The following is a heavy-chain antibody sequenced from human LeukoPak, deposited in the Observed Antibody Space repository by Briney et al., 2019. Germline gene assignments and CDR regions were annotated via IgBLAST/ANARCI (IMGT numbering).Heavy chain of an antibody. CDR2: IFPSGGEI. Sequence: GGSLRLSCAASGFTFSTFAMLWVRQPRGKGLEWVSSIFPSGGEIHYADSVRGRFTISRDNSKSTLSLQMNSLRAEDTAVYYCARDLAPYDSSGGLGYWGQGTLVTVSS. CDR3: ARDLAPYDSSGGLGY. V-gene: IGHV3-23*01. J-gene: IGHJ4*02. CDR1: GFTFSTFA. D-gene: IGHD3-22*01.